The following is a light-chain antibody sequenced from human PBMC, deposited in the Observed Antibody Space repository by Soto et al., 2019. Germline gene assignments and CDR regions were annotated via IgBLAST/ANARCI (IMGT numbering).Light chain of an antibody. V-gene: IGKV1-6*01. Sequence: AIQLTQSPSSLSASVGEKIIITCRASRDVGSDVSWYQQKPGQAPKLLIYAASNLYTGVPSRFSGSRSGTEFTLTISSLQPEDFASYYCLQDYGDSWTFGQGTKVDIK. CDR1: RDVGSD. CDR2: AAS. CDR3: LQDYGDSWT. J-gene: IGKJ1*01.